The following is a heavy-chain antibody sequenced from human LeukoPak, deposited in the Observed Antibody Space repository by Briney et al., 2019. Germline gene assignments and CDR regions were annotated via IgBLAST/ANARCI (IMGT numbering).Heavy chain of an antibody. D-gene: IGHD1-26*01. CDR2: IYTSGST. J-gene: IGHJ6*03. CDR3: AREGGSSIYYYYMDV. CDR1: GGSISSGSYY. Sequence: SETLSLTCTVSGGSISSGSYYWSWIRQPAGKGLEWIGRIYTSGSTNYNPSLKSRVTISVDTSKNQFSLKLSSVTAASTAVDYWAREGGSSIYYYYMDVLGKGTTVTVSS. V-gene: IGHV4-61*02.